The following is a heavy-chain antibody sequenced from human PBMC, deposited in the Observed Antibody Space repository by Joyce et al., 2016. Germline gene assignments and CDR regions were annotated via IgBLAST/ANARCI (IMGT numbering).Heavy chain of an antibody. CDR2: VSGHSGAR. Sequence: QVQLVQSEAEVRKPGASVTVSCTSSGYSFTTYGVSWVRQAPGQGLEWLAWVSGHSGARNYARKIQGRVTMTTDTATDTAHMELRRLRSDDTALYYCARGNRTRWFFDLWGRGTLVTVTS. J-gene: IGHJ2*01. D-gene: IGHD1-14*01. V-gene: IGHV1-18*04. CDR3: ARGNRTRWFFDL. CDR1: GYSFTTYG.